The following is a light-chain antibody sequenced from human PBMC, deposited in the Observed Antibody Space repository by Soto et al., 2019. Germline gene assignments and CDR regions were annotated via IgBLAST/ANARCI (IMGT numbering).Light chain of an antibody. CDR1: QSVGSN. J-gene: IGKJ4*01. CDR3: QQCNNWPRS. CDR2: GAS. Sequence: EIVMTQSPASLSVSPGERATVSCRASQSVGSNLAWYQQKPGQAPRLLIYGASTRATGIPARFSGSGSGTEFTLTISSLQSEDFAVYYCQQCNNWPRSFGGGTKVEI. V-gene: IGKV3-15*01.